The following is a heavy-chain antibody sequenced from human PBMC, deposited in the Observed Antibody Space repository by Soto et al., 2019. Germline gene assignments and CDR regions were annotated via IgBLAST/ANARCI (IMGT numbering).Heavy chain of an antibody. CDR3: AKDAEEYCSGGSCYSMAAFDI. V-gene: IGHV3-30*18. CDR1: GFTFSSYG. Sequence: GGSLRLSCAASGFTFSSYGMHWVRQAPGKGLEWVAVISYDGSNKYYADSVKGRITISRDNSKKTLYLQMNSLRAEDTVVYYCAKDAEEYCSGGSCYSMAAFDIWGQGTMVTVSS. D-gene: IGHD2-15*01. J-gene: IGHJ3*02. CDR2: ISYDGSNK.